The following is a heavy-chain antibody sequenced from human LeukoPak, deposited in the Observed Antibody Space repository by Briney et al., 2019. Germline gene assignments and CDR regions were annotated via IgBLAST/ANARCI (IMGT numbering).Heavy chain of an antibody. D-gene: IGHD1-26*01. CDR1: GGSLSSSSYY. CDR2: IYYSGST. J-gene: IGHJ4*02. CDR3: ARRYIGRGYYFDY. V-gene: IGHV4-39*01. Sequence: SETLSLTCTVSGGSLSSSSYYWGWVRQPPGKGLEWIGSIYYSGSTYYNPSLKSRVTISVDTSKNQFSLKLSSVTAADTAVYYCARRYIGRGYYFDYWGQGTLVIVSS.